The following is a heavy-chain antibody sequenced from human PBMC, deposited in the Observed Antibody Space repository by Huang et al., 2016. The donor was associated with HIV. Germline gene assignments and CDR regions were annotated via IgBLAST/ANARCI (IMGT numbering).Heavy chain of an antibody. J-gene: IGHJ3*02. CDR1: GFKFSHYW. CDR3: ARAGGFEI. V-gene: IGHV3-74*01. D-gene: IGHD2-15*01. CDR2: ITSDARTT. Sequence: EEHLVESGGGLVQPGGSLRLSCEAPGFKFSHYWMQWVRQAPGKGLMWVSSITSDARTTDYAESVKGRFTISRDNAKNTLYLQMSSLTAEDTAIYYCARAGGFEIWGQGTVVTVSS.